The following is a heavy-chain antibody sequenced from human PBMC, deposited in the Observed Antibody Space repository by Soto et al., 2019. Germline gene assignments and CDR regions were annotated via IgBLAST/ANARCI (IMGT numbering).Heavy chain of an antibody. J-gene: IGHJ2*01. CDR2: ISYDGSNK. CDR1: GFTFSSYA. Sequence: QVQLVESGGGVVQPGRSLRLSCAASGFTFSSYAMHWVRQAPGKGLEWVAVISYDGSNKYYADSVKGRFTISRDNSKNTLYLHMNSLRAEDTAVYYCARDPIAVAGTGDWYFDLWGRGTLVTVSS. CDR3: ARDPIAVAGTGDWYFDL. D-gene: IGHD6-19*01. V-gene: IGHV3-30-3*01.